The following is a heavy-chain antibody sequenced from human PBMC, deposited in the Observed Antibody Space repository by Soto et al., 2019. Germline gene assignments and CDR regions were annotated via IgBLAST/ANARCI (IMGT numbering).Heavy chain of an antibody. CDR3: ARDYTVNPLDAYYYDY. V-gene: IGHV3-33*01. Sequence: PGGSLRLSCAASGFIFSTYGMHWVRQAPGKGLEWVAVIFYDGSNTYYADVVKGRFTISRDNSKHTLYLQMNSLRAEDTAVYYSARDYTVNPLDAYYYDYWGQGALVTVSS. CDR1: GFIFSTYG. J-gene: IGHJ4*02. CDR2: IFYDGSNT. D-gene: IGHD1-1*01.